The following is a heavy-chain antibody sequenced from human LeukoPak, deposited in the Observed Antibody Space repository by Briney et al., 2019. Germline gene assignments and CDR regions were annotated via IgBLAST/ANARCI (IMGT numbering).Heavy chain of an antibody. CDR1: GYTFTSYG. CDR3: ARDVDTSMAYYFDC. Sequence: GASVKVSCKASGYTFTSYGISWVRQAPGQGLEWMGWISAYNGNTNYAQRVQGRVTMTTDTSTSTAYMELRSLRSDDTAVYYCARDVDTSMAYYFDCWGRGTLVTVSS. CDR2: ISAYNGNT. D-gene: IGHD5-18*01. V-gene: IGHV1-18*01. J-gene: IGHJ4*02.